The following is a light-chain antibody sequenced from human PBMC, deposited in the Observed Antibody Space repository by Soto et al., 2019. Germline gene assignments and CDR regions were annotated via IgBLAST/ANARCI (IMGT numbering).Light chain of an antibody. CDR2: AAS. V-gene: IGKV1-39*01. CDR3: QQSYSTLYT. J-gene: IGKJ2*01. CDR1: QRISTD. Sequence: DIQMTQSPSSLSASVGDRVTITCRARQRISTDLNWYQQKPGKAPKLLISAASRLQGGVPSRFSGSGSGTDFTLTVSSLQPEDFATYFCQQSYSTLYTFGQGTKLEIK.